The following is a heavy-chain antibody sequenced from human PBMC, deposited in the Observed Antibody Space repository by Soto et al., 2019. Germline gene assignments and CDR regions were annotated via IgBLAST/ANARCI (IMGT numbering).Heavy chain of an antibody. CDR2: IWYDGSNK. CDR3: SRDRCSGSSCFGMDV. Sequence: PGGSLRLSCAASGFTFSSYGMHWVRQAPGKGLEWVAVIWYDGSNKYYADSVKGRFTISRDNSKNTLYLQMNSLRVEDTAVYYCSRDRCSGSSCFGMDVWGQGNTVTVSS. V-gene: IGHV3-33*01. D-gene: IGHD2-15*01. CDR1: GFTFSSYG. J-gene: IGHJ6*02.